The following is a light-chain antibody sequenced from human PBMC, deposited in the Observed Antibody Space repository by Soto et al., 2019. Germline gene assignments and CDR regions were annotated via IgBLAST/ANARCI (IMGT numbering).Light chain of an antibody. CDR1: QSVSSSY. CDR2: GAS. CDR3: QQYGSSPLT. Sequence: EIVLTQSPGTLSLSPGERATLSCRASQSVSSSYLAWYQQKPGQAPRLLIYGASSRATGIPDRFRASGSGTAFTLTISRLEPEEFAVYYCQQYGSSPLTFGGGTKVELK. V-gene: IGKV3-20*01. J-gene: IGKJ4*01.